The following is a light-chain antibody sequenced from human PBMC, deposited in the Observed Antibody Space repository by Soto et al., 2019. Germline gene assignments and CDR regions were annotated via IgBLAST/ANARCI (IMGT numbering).Light chain of an antibody. CDR3: ASWDDNLNGGV. J-gene: IGLJ3*02. CDR1: SSNIGGTNY. Sequence: QAVVTQPPSASGTPGQRVFISCSGSSSNIGGTNYAYWYQQLPGAAPKLLIYTDYQRPSGVPDRFSGSKSGTSASLAINGLHSEDEADYYCASWDDNLNGGVFGGGTKLTVL. V-gene: IGLV1-44*01. CDR2: TDY.